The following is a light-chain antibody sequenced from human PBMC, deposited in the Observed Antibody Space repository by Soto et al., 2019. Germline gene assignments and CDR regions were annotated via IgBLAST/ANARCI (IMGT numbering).Light chain of an antibody. CDR2: GAS. J-gene: IGKJ4*01. Sequence: EIVLTQSPATLSVSLGETATLSCRASQSVSSSLAWYQHTPGRAPRLLIYGASTRATGIPTRFSGSGSGTESTLTISSLQSEDFAVYYCQQYNNWPPLTFGGGTKVEI. CDR3: QQYNNWPPLT. CDR1: QSVSSS. V-gene: IGKV3-15*01.